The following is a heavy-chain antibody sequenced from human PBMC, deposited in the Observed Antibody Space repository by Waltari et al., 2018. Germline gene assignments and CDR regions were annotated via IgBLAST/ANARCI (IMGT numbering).Heavy chain of an antibody. D-gene: IGHD5-12*01. CDR3: ARQAGYSGYDPPLDY. J-gene: IGHJ4*02. V-gene: IGHV4-38-2*01. CDR1: GYSISSGYY. CDR2: IYNSGST. Sequence: QLQLQESRPGLVKPSETLSLTCAVSGYSISSGYYWRWLRQPPGKGLEWIGSIYNSGSTYYNPSLKSRVTISVDTSKNQFSLKLSSVTAADTAVYYCARQAGYSGYDPPLDYWGQGTLVTVSS.